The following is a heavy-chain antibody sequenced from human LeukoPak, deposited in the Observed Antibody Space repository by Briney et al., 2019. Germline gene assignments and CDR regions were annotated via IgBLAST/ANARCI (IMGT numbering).Heavy chain of an antibody. V-gene: IGHV4-61*02. Sequence: SETLSLTCNVSGGSIYSGSYYWSWIRQPAGKGLEWIGRIYTSGSTNYNPSLKSRVTISVDTSKNQFSLKLSSVTAADTAVYYRARDRRDGYNLYYFDFWGQGTLVTVSS. J-gene: IGHJ4*02. CDR2: IYTSGST. D-gene: IGHD5-24*01. CDR3: ARDRRDGYNLYYFDF. CDR1: GGSIYSGSYY.